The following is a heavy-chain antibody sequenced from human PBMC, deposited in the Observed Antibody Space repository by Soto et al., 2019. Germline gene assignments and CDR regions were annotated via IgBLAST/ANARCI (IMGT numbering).Heavy chain of an antibody. Sequence: GASVEVSCKASGYTFTSYGISWVRQAPGQGLEWMGWISAYNGNTNYAQKLQGRVTMTTDTSTSTAYMELRSLRSDDTAVYFCARDGTTVTAKMYNWFDPWGQGTLVTVSS. V-gene: IGHV1-18*01. CDR2: ISAYNGNT. CDR1: GYTFTSYG. D-gene: IGHD4-17*01. CDR3: ARDGTTVTAKMYNWFDP. J-gene: IGHJ5*02.